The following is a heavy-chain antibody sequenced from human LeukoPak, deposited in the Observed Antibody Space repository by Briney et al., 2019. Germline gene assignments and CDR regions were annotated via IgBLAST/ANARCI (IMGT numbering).Heavy chain of an antibody. J-gene: IGHJ3*02. CDR1: GFTFSSYA. CDR3: VKEKGYYGSGSYRHAFDI. CDR2: ISSNGGST. Sequence: GGSLRLSCSASGFTFSSYAMPWVRQAPGKGLEYVSAISSNGGSTYYADSVKGRFTISRDNSKNTLYLQMSSLRAEDTAVYYCVKEKGYYGSGSYRHAFDIWGQGTMVTVSS. D-gene: IGHD3-10*01. V-gene: IGHV3-64D*06.